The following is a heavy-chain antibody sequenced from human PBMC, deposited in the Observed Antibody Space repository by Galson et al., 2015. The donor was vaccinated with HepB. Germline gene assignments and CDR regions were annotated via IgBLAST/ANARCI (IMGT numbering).Heavy chain of an antibody. CDR2: IKQDGSEK. J-gene: IGHJ4*02. Sequence: SLRLSCAASGFTFSSYWMSWVRQAPGKGLEWVANIKQDGSEKYYADSVKGRFTISRDNSKNTLYLQMNSLRAEDTAVYYCAASFSSWYGVFDYWGQGTLVTVSS. CDR3: AASFSSWYGVFDY. V-gene: IGHV3-7*03. CDR1: GFTFSSYW. D-gene: IGHD6-13*01.